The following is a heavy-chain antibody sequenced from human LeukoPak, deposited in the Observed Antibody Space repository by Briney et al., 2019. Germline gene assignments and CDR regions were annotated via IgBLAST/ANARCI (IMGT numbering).Heavy chain of an antibody. D-gene: IGHD6-19*01. CDR3: AKDNIAVAGTDCYYYGMDV. Sequence: PGRSLRLSCAASGFTFSSYGMHWVRQAPGKGLEWVAVISYDGSNKYYADSVKGRFAISRDNSKNTLYLQMNSLRAEDTAVYYCAKDNIAVAGTDCYYYGMDVWGQGTTVTVSS. CDR2: ISYDGSNK. J-gene: IGHJ6*02. V-gene: IGHV3-30*18. CDR1: GFTFSSYG.